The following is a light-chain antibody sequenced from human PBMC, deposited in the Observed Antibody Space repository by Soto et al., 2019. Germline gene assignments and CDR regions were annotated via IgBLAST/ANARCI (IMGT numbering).Light chain of an antibody. Sequence: DIQMTQSPSSLSASVGDRVIITCRASQSVGTYVSWYQQKEGKAPKLLINVASTLQSGVPSRFSGSGSGTDFTLAISSLQPEDFATYYCQQSSSTPQTVGGGTKVDIK. CDR1: QSVGTY. J-gene: IGKJ4*01. CDR2: VAS. CDR3: QQSSSTPQT. V-gene: IGKV1-39*01.